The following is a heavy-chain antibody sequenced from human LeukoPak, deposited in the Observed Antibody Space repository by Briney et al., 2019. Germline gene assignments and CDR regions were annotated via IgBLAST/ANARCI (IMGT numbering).Heavy chain of an antibody. V-gene: IGHV4-39*01. CDR3: ARHYGAGSYLGFDF. D-gene: IGHD3-10*01. Sequence: SETLSLTCTVSGGSISSNSYYWGWIRQPPGKGLEWIGSIYYSGSAFYNPSLKSRVTISVDTSKNQFSLKLTSVTAADTAVYYCARHYGAGSYLGFDFWGQGTLVTVSS. J-gene: IGHJ4*02. CDR1: GGSISSNSYY. CDR2: IYYSGSA.